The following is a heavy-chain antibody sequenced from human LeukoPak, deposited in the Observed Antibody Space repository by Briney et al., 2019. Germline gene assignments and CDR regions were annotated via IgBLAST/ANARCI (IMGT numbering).Heavy chain of an antibody. CDR2: IRQDGSEK. J-gene: IGHJ4*02. Sequence: GGSLRLSCAASGFPFSRYWMNWVRQTPGTGLEWVANIRQDGSEKYYVDYVKGRFTISRDNAKNSLYLQMNSLRAEDTAVYYCARAYYYDSKNYYNPTSSFDYWGQGTLVTVAS. D-gene: IGHD3-10*01. CDR3: ARAYYYDSKNYYNPTSSFDY. CDR1: GFPFSRYW. V-gene: IGHV3-7*04.